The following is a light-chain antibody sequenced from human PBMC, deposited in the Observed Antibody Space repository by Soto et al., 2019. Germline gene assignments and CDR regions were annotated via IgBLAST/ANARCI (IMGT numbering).Light chain of an antibody. J-gene: IGKJ1*01. CDR1: QSVSSSY. CDR3: HQYCSSPQT. Sequence: EIVLTQSPGTLSLSPGERATLSCRTSQSVSSSYLAWYQQKPGQAPRLLIYGASSTSTGIPGRFSGSGSWTDVSLPISSMEPEDVAVYYCHQYCSSPQTFGQGTRVEIK. V-gene: IGKV3-20*01. CDR2: GAS.